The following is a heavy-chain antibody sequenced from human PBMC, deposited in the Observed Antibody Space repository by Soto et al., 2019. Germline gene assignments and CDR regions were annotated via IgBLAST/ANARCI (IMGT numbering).Heavy chain of an antibody. Sequence: QVQLVASGGGVVQPGRSLRLSCAASGFTFSSYGMHWVRQAPGKGLEWVAVISYEGSSKYFADSVNGRFTISRDNSKNTLYLLMNSLSAEDAAGDYRAKGFQRWGLLGFHYWGQGTLVAVCS. V-gene: IGHV3-30*18. CDR3: AKGFQRWGLLGFHY. CDR1: GFTFSSYG. CDR2: ISYEGSSK. D-gene: IGHD1-26*01. J-gene: IGHJ4*02.